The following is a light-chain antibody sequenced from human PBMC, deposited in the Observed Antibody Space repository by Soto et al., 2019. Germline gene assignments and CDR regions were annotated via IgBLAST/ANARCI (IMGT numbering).Light chain of an antibody. J-gene: IGLJ2*01. CDR2: DVS. CDR1: SSDIGGYNC. Sequence: QSALTQPRSVSGSPGQSVTISCTGTSSDIGGYNCVSWYQQHPGKAPKLMIYDVSKRPSGVPDRFSGSKSGNTASLTISGLQAEDEADYYCCSYAGTYTHVVFGRGTKLTVL. V-gene: IGLV2-11*01. CDR3: CSYAGTYTHVV.